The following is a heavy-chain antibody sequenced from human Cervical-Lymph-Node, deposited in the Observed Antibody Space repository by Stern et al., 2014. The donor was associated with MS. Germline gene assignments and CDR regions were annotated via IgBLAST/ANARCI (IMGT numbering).Heavy chain of an antibody. D-gene: IGHD6-19*01. Sequence: QVQLQESGPGLVKPSETLSLTCTVSGGSISSSSYYWGWIRQPPGKGLEWIGSIYYSGSTYYKPSLKRRVTISVDTSKNQVSLKLLSGTAADTAVYYCARQDSIAVADYWGQGTLVTVSS. CDR2: IYYSGST. CDR1: GGSISSSSYY. J-gene: IGHJ4*02. CDR3: ARQDSIAVADY. V-gene: IGHV4-39*01.